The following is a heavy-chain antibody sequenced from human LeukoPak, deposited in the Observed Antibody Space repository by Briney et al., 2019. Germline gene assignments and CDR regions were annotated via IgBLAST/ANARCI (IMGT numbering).Heavy chain of an antibody. CDR1: GFTFSSYG. V-gene: IGHV3-33*01. J-gene: IGHJ3*02. CDR3: ARDGNFGYDAFDI. CDR2: IWDDGSEK. D-gene: IGHD3-10*01. Sequence: GGSLRLSCAASGFTFSSYGMHWVRQAPGEGLEWVAVIWDDGSEKYYADSVKGRFSISRDNSENTLSLQVNSLRAEDTAVYYCARDGNFGYDAFDIWGQGTMVTVSS.